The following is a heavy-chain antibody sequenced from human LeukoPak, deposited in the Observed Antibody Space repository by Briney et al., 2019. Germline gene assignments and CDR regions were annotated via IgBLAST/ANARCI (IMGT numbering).Heavy chain of an antibody. D-gene: IGHD6-6*01. Sequence: GGSLRLSCAASGFTFSSYAMSWVRQAPGKGLEWVSSISSSSSYIYYADSVKGRFTISRDNAKNSLYLQMNSLRAEDTAVYYCARDSKRYSSSSDHWGQGTLVTVSS. J-gene: IGHJ5*02. CDR3: ARDSKRYSSSSDH. CDR2: ISSSSSYI. V-gene: IGHV3-21*01. CDR1: GFTFSSYA.